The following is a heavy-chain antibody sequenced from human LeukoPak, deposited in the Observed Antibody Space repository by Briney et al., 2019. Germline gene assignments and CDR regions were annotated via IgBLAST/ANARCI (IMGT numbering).Heavy chain of an antibody. J-gene: IGHJ5*02. CDR2: ISGSGAST. CDR1: GFIFSSYT. D-gene: IGHD1-26*01. CDR3: AKDISIVGARWFDP. Sequence: PGGSLRLSCAASGFIFSSYTMSWVRQAPGKGLEWVSAISGSGASTFYADSVKGRFTISRDNSKNTLYLQMNSLRAEDTAVYYCAKDISIVGARWFDPWGQGTLVTVPS. V-gene: IGHV3-23*01.